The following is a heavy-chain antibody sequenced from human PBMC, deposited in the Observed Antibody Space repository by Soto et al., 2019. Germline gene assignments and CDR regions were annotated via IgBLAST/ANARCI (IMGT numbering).Heavy chain of an antibody. CDR2: IIPIFHIT. Sequence: QEQLVQSGAEVQKPGSSVKVSCKASGDTLSRHGISWVRQAPGQGLEWMGGIIPIFHITNYAQKFQGRLMITADESTRTAYMDLSRLGYDDSAVYFCVRVRVGSIPLNYDIDVWGQGTTVTVS. V-gene: IGHV1-69*01. CDR3: VRVRVGSIPLNYDIDV. D-gene: IGHD5-12*01. CDR1: GDTLSRHG. J-gene: IGHJ6*02.